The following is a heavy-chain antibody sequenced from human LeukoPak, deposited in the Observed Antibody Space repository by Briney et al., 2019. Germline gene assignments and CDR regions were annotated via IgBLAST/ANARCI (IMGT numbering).Heavy chain of an antibody. CDR1: GYSFSTYW. J-gene: IGHJ4*02. V-gene: IGHV5-51*01. Sequence: GESLKISCKGSGYSFSTYWNGWVRQMPGKGLEWMGLINAAGSDTRYSPSFQGQVLISVDKSISTAYLQWGNLKATDTAFYYCARVPCTGGSCSRTFDYWGQGTLVTVYS. D-gene: IGHD2-8*02. CDR2: INAAGSDT. CDR3: ARVPCTGGSCSRTFDY.